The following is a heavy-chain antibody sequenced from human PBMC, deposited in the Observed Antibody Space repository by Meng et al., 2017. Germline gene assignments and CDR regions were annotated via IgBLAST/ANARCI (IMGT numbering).Heavy chain of an antibody. D-gene: IGHD6-19*01. CDR3: HSGWYQAGDDY. CDR1: GGTFSSYA. J-gene: IGHJ4*02. Sequence: VSLGQSGAEVKKPGSSVKVLCKASGGTFSSYAISWVRQAPGQGLEWMGGIIPIFGTANYAQKFQGRVTITADKSTSTAYMELSSLRSEDTAVYYCHSGWYQAGDDYWGQGTLVTVSS. CDR2: IIPIFGTA. V-gene: IGHV1-69*06.